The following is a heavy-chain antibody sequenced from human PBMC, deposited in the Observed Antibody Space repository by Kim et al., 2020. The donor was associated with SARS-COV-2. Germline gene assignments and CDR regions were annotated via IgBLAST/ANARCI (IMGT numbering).Heavy chain of an antibody. CDR3: ARFGLSGSPLAYGMDV. V-gene: IGHV1-69*13. Sequence: SVKVSCKASGGTFSSYAISWVRQAPGQGLEWMGGIIPIFGTANYAQKFQGRVTITADESTSTAYMELSSLRSEDTAVYYCARFGLSGSPLAYGMDVWGQGTTVTVSS. CDR2: IIPIFGTA. D-gene: IGHD1-26*01. J-gene: IGHJ6*02. CDR1: GGTFSSYA.